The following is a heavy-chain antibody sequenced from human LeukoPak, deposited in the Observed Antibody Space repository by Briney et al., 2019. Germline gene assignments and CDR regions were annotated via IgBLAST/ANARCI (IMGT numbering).Heavy chain of an antibody. J-gene: IGHJ4*02. V-gene: IGHV3-7*03. CDR3: AKDLGAYSGYGLDY. CDR2: INQGGTEK. D-gene: IGHD5-12*01. CDR1: GFTFNTFW. Sequence: GGSLRLSCAASGFTFNTFWMNWVRQAPGKGLERVASINQGGTEKYYVDSVKGRFTISRDNAKNSLYLQMYSLKAEDTAVYYCAKDLGAYSGYGLDYWGQGTLVTVSS.